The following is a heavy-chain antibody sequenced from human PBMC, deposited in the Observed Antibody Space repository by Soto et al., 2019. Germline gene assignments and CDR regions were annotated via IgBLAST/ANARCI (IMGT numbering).Heavy chain of an antibody. CDR1: GFNFSSYG. V-gene: IGHV3-30*18. D-gene: IGHD3-10*01. CDR2: ISYDGSNK. Sequence: QVQLVESGGGVVQSGRSLRLSCAASGFNFSSYGMHWVRQAPGKGLEWVAVISYDGSNKYYADSVKGRFTISRDNSKNTLYLQMNSLRAEDTAVYYCAKDKRGLTYIFDSWGQGTLVTVSS. CDR3: AKDKRGLTYIFDS. J-gene: IGHJ4*02.